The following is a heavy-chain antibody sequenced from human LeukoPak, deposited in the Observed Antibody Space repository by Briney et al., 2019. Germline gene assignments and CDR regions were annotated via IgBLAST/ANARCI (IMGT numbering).Heavy chain of an antibody. Sequence: PGGSLRLSCAASGFTFSNYWMSWVRQAPGKGLEWVANIRQDGSEKQYVDSVKGRFTISRDNAKNSLYLQMNSLRAEDMAVFFCAGESRSGTSYWGQGTLVTVSS. V-gene: IGHV3-7*01. CDR3: AGESRSGTSY. J-gene: IGHJ4*02. D-gene: IGHD3-10*01. CDR2: IRQDGSEK. CDR1: GFTFSNYW.